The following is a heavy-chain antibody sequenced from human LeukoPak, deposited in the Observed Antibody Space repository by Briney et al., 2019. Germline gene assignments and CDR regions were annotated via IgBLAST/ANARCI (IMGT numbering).Heavy chain of an antibody. CDR3: ARVYYYGMDV. CDR2: ISSGGRTI. J-gene: IGHJ6*02. CDR1: GFTFSSYA. Sequence: GSLRLSCAASGFTFSSYAMSWVRQAPGKGLEWVSYISSGGRTIYYADSVKGRFTISRDNAKNSLYLQMNSLRVEDMAVYYCARVYYYGMDVWGQGTTVTVSS. V-gene: IGHV3-48*04.